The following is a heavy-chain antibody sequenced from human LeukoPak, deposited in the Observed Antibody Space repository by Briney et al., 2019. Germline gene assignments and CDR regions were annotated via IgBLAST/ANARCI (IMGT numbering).Heavy chain of an antibody. D-gene: IGHD3-10*01. CDR3: ARVEGSGSYYSNWFDP. Sequence: SETLSLTCTVSGGSISSSSYYWGWIRQLPGKGLEWIGSIYYSGSTYYNPSLKSRVTISVDTSKNQFSLKLSSVTAADTAVYYCARVEGSGSYYSNWFDPWGQGTLVTVSS. V-gene: IGHV4-39*07. J-gene: IGHJ5*02. CDR2: IYYSGST. CDR1: GGSISSSSYY.